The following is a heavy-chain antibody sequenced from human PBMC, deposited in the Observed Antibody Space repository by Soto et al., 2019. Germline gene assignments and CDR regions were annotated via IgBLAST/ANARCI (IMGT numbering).Heavy chain of an antibody. CDR3: ARHLSSSWYRKLDP. CDR2: ISSSSSYT. D-gene: IGHD6-13*01. J-gene: IGHJ5*02. CDR1: GFTFSDYY. V-gene: IGHV3-11*06. Sequence: GGSLRLSCAASGFTFSDYYMSWIRQAPGKGLEWVSYISSSSSYTNYADSVKGRFNISRDNAKNSLYLQMNSLRAEDTAVYYCARHLSSSWYRKLDPWGQGTLVTVSS.